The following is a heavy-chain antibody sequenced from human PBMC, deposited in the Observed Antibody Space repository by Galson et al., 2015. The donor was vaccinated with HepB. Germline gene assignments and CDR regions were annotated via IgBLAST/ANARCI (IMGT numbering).Heavy chain of an antibody. CDR1: GYTFTGYY. J-gene: IGHJ5*02. V-gene: IGHV1-2*02. CDR3: ARDRVRGAARLNWFDP. Sequence: SVKVSCKASGYTFTGYYMHWVRQAPGRGLEWMGWINPNSGGTNYAQKFQGRVTMTRDTSISTAYMELSRLRSDDTAVYYCARDRVRGAARLNWFDPWGQGTLVTVSS. CDR2: INPNSGGT. D-gene: IGHD6-6*01.